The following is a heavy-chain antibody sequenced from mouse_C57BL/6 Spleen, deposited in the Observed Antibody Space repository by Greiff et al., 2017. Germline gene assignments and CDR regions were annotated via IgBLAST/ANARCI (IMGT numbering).Heavy chain of an antibody. CDR2: ISNGGGST. V-gene: IGHV5-12*01. CDR3: ARRYYSNYDYAMDY. Sequence: DVKLVESGGGLVQPGGSLKLSCAASGFTFSDYYMYWVRQTPEKRLEWVAYISNGGGSTYYPDTVKGRFTISRDNAKNTLYLQMSRLKSEDTAMYYCARRYYSNYDYAMDYWGQGTSVTVSS. CDR1: GFTFSDYY. D-gene: IGHD2-5*01. J-gene: IGHJ4*01.